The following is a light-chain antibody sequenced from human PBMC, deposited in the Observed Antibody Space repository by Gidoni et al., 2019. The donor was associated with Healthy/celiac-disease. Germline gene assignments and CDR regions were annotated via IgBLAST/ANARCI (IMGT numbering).Light chain of an antibody. CDR2: WAS. J-gene: IGKJ2*01. CDR1: QSVLYSSNNTNY. CDR3: QQYSSAPT. V-gene: IGKV4-1*01. Sequence: DIVMTQSPDSLAVSLGERATINCKSSQSVLYSSNNTNYLAWYQQKPGQPPKLLIYWASTRESGVPDRFSGSGSGTDFTLTISSLQAEDVAVYYCQQYSSAPTFGQGTKLEIK.